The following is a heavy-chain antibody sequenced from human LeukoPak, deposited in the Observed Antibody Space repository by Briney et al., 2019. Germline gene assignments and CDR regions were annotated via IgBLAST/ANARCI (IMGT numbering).Heavy chain of an antibody. D-gene: IGHD1-14*01. Sequence: KPSETLSLTCTVSGGSISSYYWSWIRQPPGKGLEWIGYIYYSGSTNYNPSLKGRVTISLDTSKNQFSLKLTSVTAADTAVYYCARPSGGTPFKRFDYWGEGTLDTVSS. J-gene: IGHJ4*02. CDR1: GGSISSYY. CDR3: ARPSGGTPFKRFDY. CDR2: IYYSGST. V-gene: IGHV4-59*12.